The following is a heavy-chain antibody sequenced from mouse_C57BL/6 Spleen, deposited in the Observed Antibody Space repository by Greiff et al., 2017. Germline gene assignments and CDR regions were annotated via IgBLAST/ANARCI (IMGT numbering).Heavy chain of an antibody. CDR2: IDPSDSYT. J-gene: IGHJ3*01. V-gene: IGHV1-59*01. CDR1: GYTFTSYW. Sequence: QVQLKQPGAELVRPGTSVKLSCKASGYTFTSYWMHWVKQRPGQGLEWIGVIDPSDSYTNYNQKFKGKATLTVYTSSSTAYMQLSSLTSEDSAVYYCASSYGNYVSYWGQGTLVTVSA. D-gene: IGHD2-1*01. CDR3: ASSYGNYVSY.